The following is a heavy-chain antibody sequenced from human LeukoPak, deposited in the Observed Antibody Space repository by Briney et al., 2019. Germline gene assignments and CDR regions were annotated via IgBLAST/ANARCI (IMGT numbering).Heavy chain of an antibody. CDR2: ISGSGGST. CDR3: AKDLRAVAAAADNDY. CDR1: GFTSSSYA. D-gene: IGHD6-13*01. J-gene: IGHJ4*02. V-gene: IGHV3-23*01. Sequence: GGSLRLSCAASGFTSSSYAMSWVRQAPGKGLEWVSAISGSGGSTYYADSVKGRFTISRDNSKNTLYLQMNSLRAEDTAVYYCAKDLRAVAAAADNDYWGQGTLVTVSS.